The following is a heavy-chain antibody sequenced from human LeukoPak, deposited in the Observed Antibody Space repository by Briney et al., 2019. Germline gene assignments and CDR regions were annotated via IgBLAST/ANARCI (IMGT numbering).Heavy chain of an antibody. D-gene: IGHD1-26*01. CDR3: AKDNWYSGSYLGY. CDR1: GFTFSSYW. J-gene: IGHJ4*02. Sequence: PGGSLRLSCAASGFTFSSYWMSWVRQAPGKGLEWVANIKQDGSEKYYVDSVKGRFTISRDNAKNSLYLQMNSLRAEDTAVYYCAKDNWYSGSYLGYWGQGTLVTVSS. V-gene: IGHV3-7*03. CDR2: IKQDGSEK.